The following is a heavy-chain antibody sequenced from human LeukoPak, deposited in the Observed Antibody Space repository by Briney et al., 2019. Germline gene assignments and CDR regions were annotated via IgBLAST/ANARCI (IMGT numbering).Heavy chain of an antibody. D-gene: IGHD3-22*01. Sequence: GGSLRLSCAASGFTFSDYYMSWIRQAPGKGLEWVSYISSSGSTIYYADSVKGRFTISRDNAKNSLYLQMNSLRAEDTAVYYCASNCGYRTITMIVVVISKYFDYWGQGTLVTVSS. V-gene: IGHV3-11*04. CDR3: ASNCGYRTITMIVVVISKYFDY. CDR2: ISSSGSTI. J-gene: IGHJ4*02. CDR1: GFTFSDYY.